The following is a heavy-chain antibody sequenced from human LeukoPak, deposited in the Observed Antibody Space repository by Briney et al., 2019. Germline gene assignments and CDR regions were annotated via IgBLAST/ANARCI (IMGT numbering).Heavy chain of an antibody. CDR1: GYTFTGYY. CDR2: INPNSGGT. V-gene: IGHV1-2*02. CDR3: ARSRGSYSYYYYYYMDV. D-gene: IGHD1-26*01. J-gene: IGHJ6*03. Sequence: ASVKVSCKASGYTFTGYYMHWVRQAPGQGLEWMGWINPNSGGTNYAQKLQGRVTMTTDTSTSTAYMELRSLRSDDTAVYYCARSRGSYSYYYYYYMDVWGKGTTVTVSS.